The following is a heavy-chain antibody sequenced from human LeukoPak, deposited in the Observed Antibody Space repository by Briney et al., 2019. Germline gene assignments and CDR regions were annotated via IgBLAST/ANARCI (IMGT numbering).Heavy chain of an antibody. CDR1: GGSISSGSYY. V-gene: IGHV4-61*02. J-gene: IGHJ5*02. Sequence: KTSETLSLTCTVSGGSISSGSYYWSWIRQPAGKGLEWIGRIYTSGSTNYNPSLKSRVTISVDTSKNQFSLQLSSVTAADTAVYYCARGHYDFWSGYYMETYHNWFDPWGQGTLVTVSS. D-gene: IGHD3-3*01. CDR3: ARGHYDFWSGYYMETYHNWFDP. CDR2: IYTSGST.